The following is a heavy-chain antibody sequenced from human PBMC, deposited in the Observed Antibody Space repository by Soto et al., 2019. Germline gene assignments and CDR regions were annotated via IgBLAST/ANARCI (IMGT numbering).Heavy chain of an antibody. V-gene: IGHV4-59*04. J-gene: IGHJ2*01. CDR3: PAEDGIRVTVPVSSFLLNRSSDL. Sequence: PPGKGLELMWYIYYSGSTYYNPSLKSRVTISVDTSKNQFSLMLSSVTAADTAVYFFPAEDGIRVTVPVSSFLLNRSSDL. D-gene: IGHD3-16*02. CDR2: IYYSGST.